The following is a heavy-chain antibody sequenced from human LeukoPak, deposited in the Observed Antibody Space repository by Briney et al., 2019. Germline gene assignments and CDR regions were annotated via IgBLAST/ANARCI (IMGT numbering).Heavy chain of an antibody. CDR2: IYHSGTT. CDR3: ASLCSGGSCYLESGWFDP. D-gene: IGHD2-15*01. V-gene: IGHV4-38-2*01. Sequence: SETLSLTCAVSGYSISSGYYWGWIGQPPGKGLEWIGTIYHSGTTYYNPSLKSRVTISVDKSKNQFSLKLISVTAADTAVYYCASLCSGGSCYLESGWFDPWGQGTLVTVSS. J-gene: IGHJ5*02. CDR1: GYSISSGYY.